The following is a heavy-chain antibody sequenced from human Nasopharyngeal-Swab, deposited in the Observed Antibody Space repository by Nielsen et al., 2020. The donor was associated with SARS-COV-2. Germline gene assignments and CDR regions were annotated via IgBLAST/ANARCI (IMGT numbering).Heavy chain of an antibody. V-gene: IGHV4-39*02. CDR1: GGSISSSSYY. D-gene: IGHD3-3*01. J-gene: IGHJ3*02. CDR2: IYYSGST. Sequence: SETLSLTCTVSGGSISSSSYYWGWIRQPPGKGLEWIGSIYYSGSTYYNPSLKSRVTISVDTSKNQFSLKLSSVTAADTAVYYCAREGDPAAIPGIFGVVDISDAFDIWGQGTMVTVSS. CDR3: AREGDPAAIPGIFGVVDISDAFDI.